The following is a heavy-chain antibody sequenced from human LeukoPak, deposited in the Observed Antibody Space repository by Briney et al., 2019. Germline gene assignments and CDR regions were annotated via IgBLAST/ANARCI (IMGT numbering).Heavy chain of an antibody. CDR1: GGSISSSSYY. Sequence: PSEILSLTCTVSGGSISSSSYYWGWIRQPPGKGLEWIGSIYYSGSTYYNPSLKSRVTISVDTSKNQFSLKLSSETAADTAVYYCARHCSSTSCYFLSDAFDIWGQGTMVTVSS. D-gene: IGHD2-2*01. CDR3: ARHCSSTSCYFLSDAFDI. V-gene: IGHV4-39*01. CDR2: IYYSGST. J-gene: IGHJ3*02.